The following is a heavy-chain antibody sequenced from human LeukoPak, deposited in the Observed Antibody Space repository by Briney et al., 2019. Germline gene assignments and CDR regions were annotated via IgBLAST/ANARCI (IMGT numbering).Heavy chain of an antibody. CDR1: GYTFTSYD. D-gene: IGHD2-2*01. CDR2: MNPNSGNT. J-gene: IGHJ6*03. CDR3: ARVVAGPYYYYMDV. V-gene: IGHV1-8*03. Sequence: ASVKVSCKASGYTFTSYDINWVRQATGQGLEWMGWMNPNSGNTGYAQKFQGRVTITRNTSISTAYMELSSLRSEDTAVYYCARVVAGPYYYYMDVWGKGTTVTVSS.